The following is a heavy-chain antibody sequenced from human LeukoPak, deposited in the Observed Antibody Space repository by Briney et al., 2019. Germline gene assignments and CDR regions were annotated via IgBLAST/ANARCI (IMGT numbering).Heavy chain of an antibody. D-gene: IGHD3-22*01. CDR3: AKDRAMIVTTALFDL. V-gene: IGHV3-9*01. CDR2: ISWNSGSI. J-gene: IGHJ2*01. Sequence: GGSLRLSCAASGFTFDDYAMHWVRQAPGKGLEWVSGISWNSGSIGYADSVKGRFTISRDNAKNSLYLQMNSLRAEDKALYYCAKDRAMIVTTALFDLWGRGTLVTVSS. CDR1: GFTFDDYA.